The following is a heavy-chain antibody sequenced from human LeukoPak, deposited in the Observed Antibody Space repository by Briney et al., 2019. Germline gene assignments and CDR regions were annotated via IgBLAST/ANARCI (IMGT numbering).Heavy chain of an antibody. J-gene: IGHJ5*02. V-gene: IGHV4-59*11. CDR2: IYYTGST. CDR3: ARDGPTCDDYVSWFDP. D-gene: IGHD3-16*01. CDR1: GGPISGHY. Sequence: SETLSLTCTVSGGPISGHYWSWIRQPPGKGLEWIGYIYYTGSTNYNPSLKSRVTISVDMSKNQFSLRLSSVTAADTAVYYCARDGPTCDDYVSWFDPWGQGTLVTVSS.